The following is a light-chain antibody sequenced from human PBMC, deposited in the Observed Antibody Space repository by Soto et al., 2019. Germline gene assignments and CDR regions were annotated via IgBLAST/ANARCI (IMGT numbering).Light chain of an antibody. CDR2: EVD. CDR1: SSDVGSYNL. Sequence: QSVLTQPASVSGSPGQSITISCTGTSSDVGSYNLVSWYQQHPGKAPKVMIHEVDKRPSGVSNRFSGSKSGNTASLTISGLQAEDEADYYCCSYAGSTIFYVFGTGTKVTVL. J-gene: IGLJ1*01. CDR3: CSYAGSTIFYV. V-gene: IGLV2-23*02.